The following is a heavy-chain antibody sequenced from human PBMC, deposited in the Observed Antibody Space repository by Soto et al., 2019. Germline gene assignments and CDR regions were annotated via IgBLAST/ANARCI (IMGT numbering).Heavy chain of an antibody. J-gene: IGHJ6*02. CDR3: ARGVHYYDSSGYSSRQAGVDD. V-gene: IGHV1-18*01. CDR2: ISAYNGNT. CDR1: GYTFTSYG. D-gene: IGHD3-22*01. Sequence: QVQLVQSGAEVKKPGASVKVSCKASGYTFTSYGISWVRQAPGQGLEWMGWISAYNGNTNYAQKLQGRVTMTTDTSTSTAYMELRSLRSDDTAVYYCARGVHYYDSSGYSSRQAGVDDWGQGTTVTVSS.